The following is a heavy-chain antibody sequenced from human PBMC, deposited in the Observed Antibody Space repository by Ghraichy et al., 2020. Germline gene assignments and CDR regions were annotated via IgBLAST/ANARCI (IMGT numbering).Heavy chain of an antibody. CDR3: ARGRTGRPSRFDF. D-gene: IGHD6-6*01. Sequence: SETLSLTCAVYGGSFRGYYWSWIRQSPGKGLEWIGEMNHSGSTNYNPSLESRVTISVDTSKNQFSLKLSSMTAADTAVYYCARGRTGRPSRFDFWGQGILVTVSS. CDR1: GGSFRGYY. J-gene: IGHJ4*02. V-gene: IGHV4-34*01. CDR2: MNHSGST.